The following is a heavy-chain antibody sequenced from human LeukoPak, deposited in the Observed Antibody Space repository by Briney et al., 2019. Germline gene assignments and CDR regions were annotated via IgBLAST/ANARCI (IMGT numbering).Heavy chain of an antibody. Sequence: GGSLRLSCAASGFTFDDYAMHWVRQAPGKGLEWVSGISWNSGSIGYADSVKGRFTISRDNAKNSVLLQVNSLRAEDTAIYYCARKTYYYDTGAAGWFDAWGQGNLVTVSS. CDR3: ARKTYYYDTGAAGWFDA. V-gene: IGHV3-9*01. CDR2: ISWNSGSI. CDR1: GFTFDDYA. D-gene: IGHD3-22*01. J-gene: IGHJ5*02.